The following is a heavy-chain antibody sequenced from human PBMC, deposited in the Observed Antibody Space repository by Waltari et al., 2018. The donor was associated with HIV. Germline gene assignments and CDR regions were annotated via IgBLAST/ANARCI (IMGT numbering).Heavy chain of an antibody. CDR3: ARAYYDFWSGTGSSGNWFDP. V-gene: IGHV4-61*02. Sequence: QVQLQESGPGLVKPSQTLSLTCTVPGGSISSGSYYWSWIRQPAGKGLELIGRIYTSGSTNYNPSLESRVTISVDTSRNQFSLKLRSVTAADTAVYYCARAYYDFWSGTGSSGNWFDPWGQGTLVTVSS. CDR2: IYTSGST. CDR1: GGSISSGSYY. J-gene: IGHJ5*02. D-gene: IGHD3-3*01.